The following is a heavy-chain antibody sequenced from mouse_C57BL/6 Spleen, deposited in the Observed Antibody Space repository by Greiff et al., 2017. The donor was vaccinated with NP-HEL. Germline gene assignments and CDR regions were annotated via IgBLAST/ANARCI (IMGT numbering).Heavy chain of an antibody. CDR1: GYTFTSYW. Sequence: QVQLQQPGAELVKPGASVKLSCKASGYTFTSYWMQWVKQRPGQGLEWIGEIDPSDSYTNYNQKFKGKATLTVDTSSSTAYMQLSSLTSEDSAVDYCAPTGTRNAMDYWGQGTSVTVSS. J-gene: IGHJ4*01. D-gene: IGHD4-1*01. V-gene: IGHV1-50*01. CDR2: IDPSDSYT. CDR3: APTGTRNAMDY.